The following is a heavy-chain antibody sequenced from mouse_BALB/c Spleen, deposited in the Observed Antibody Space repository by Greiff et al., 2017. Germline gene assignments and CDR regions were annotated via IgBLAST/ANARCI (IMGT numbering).Heavy chain of an antibody. D-gene: IGHD1-1*01. CDR1: GYTFTNYW. J-gene: IGHJ4*01. CDR3: ARYYGSSWDYAMDY. CDR2: IYPGGGYT. Sequence: VMLVESGAELVRPGTSVKISCKASGYTFTNYWLGWVKQRPGHGLEWIGDIYPGGGYTNYNEKFKGKATLTADTSSSTAYMQLSSLTSEDSAVYFCARYYGSSWDYAMDYWGQGTSVTVSS. V-gene: IGHV1-63*02.